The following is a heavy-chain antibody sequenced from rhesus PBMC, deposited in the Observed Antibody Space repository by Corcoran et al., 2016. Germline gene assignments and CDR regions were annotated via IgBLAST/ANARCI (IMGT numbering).Heavy chain of an antibody. CDR1: GYTFTDYY. CDR2: VDPEDGEA. D-gene: IGHD6S26*01. CDR3: ATGKAAAGPGYGLDS. Sequence: EVQLVQSGAEVKKPGASVKISCKASGYTFTDYYLHWVRQAPGKGLEWMGRVDPEDGEAIYAQKFQDRVTITADTSTDTAYMELSSLRSEDTAVYYCATGKAAAGPGYGLDSWGQGVVVTVSS. V-gene: IGHV1-111*02. J-gene: IGHJ6*01.